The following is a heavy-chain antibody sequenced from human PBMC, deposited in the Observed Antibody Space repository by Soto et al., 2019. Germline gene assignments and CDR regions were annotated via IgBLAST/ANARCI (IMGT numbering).Heavy chain of an antibody. V-gene: IGHV1-18*04. CDR3: ARDPGLRFLEWLLAFDY. CDR1: GYIFTSYY. CDR2: ISAYNGNT. D-gene: IGHD3-3*01. Sequence: ASVKVSCKASGYIFTSYYIHWVRQAPGRGLEWMGWISAYNGNTNYAQKLQGRVTMTTDTSTSTAYMELRSLRSDDTAVYYCARDPGLRFLEWLLAFDYWGQGTLVTVSS. J-gene: IGHJ4*02.